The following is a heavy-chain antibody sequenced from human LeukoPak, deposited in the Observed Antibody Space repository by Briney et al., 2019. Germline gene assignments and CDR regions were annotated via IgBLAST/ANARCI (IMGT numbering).Heavy chain of an antibody. CDR3: ARGRVSDY. J-gene: IGHJ4*02. V-gene: IGHV3-7*04. CDR1: GFTLSSYW. Sequence: GGSLRLSCAASGFTLSSYWMSWVRQDPGKGLEWVANIKQDGSEKYYVDSVKGRFTISRDTAKNSLYLQMNSLRAEGTAVYYCARGRVSDYWGQGTLVTVSS. D-gene: IGHD3-10*01. CDR2: IKQDGSEK.